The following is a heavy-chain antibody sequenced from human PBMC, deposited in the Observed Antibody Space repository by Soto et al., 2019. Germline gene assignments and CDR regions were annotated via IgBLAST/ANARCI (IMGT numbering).Heavy chain of an antibody. V-gene: IGHV3-23*01. Sequence: PGGSLRLSCAASGFTFSSYAMSWVRQAPGKGLEWVSAISGSGGSTYYADSVKGRFTISRDNSKNTLYLQMNSLRAEDTAVYYCAKLSGGAEAYCGGDCNYHYDYWGQGTLVNVSS. CDR3: AKLSGGAEAYCGGDCNYHYDY. CDR1: GFTFSSYA. J-gene: IGHJ4*02. CDR2: ISGSGGST. D-gene: IGHD2-21*02.